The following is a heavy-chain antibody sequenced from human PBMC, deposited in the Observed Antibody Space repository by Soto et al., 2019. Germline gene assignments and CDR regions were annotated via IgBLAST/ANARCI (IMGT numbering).Heavy chain of an antibody. Sequence: SETLSLTCTVSGVSMSSYYWSWILQPPGRGLEWIGFIYYAGSTKYNPSLNSRVTISVDTSKNQFSLKLSSVTAADTAVYYCAREQKFGSGSYYKDYYDGMDVWGQGTTVT. CDR3: AREQKFGSGSYYKDYYDGMDV. CDR1: GVSMSSYY. CDR2: IYYAGST. V-gene: IGHV4-59*01. J-gene: IGHJ6*02. D-gene: IGHD3-10*01.